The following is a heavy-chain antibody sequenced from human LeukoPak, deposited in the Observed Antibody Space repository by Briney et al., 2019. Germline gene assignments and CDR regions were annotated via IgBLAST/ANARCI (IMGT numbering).Heavy chain of an antibody. CDR1: GFPFSSYW. V-gene: IGHV3-7*01. CDR2: IKQDGSEK. Sequence: GGSLRLSCVAPGFPFSSYWMTWVRQAPGKGLEWVANIKQDGSEKYYVDSVKGRFTISRDNAKNSLYLQMNSLRAEDTAVYYCARDKSYGDSSDYWGQGTLVTVSS. J-gene: IGHJ4*02. D-gene: IGHD4-17*01. CDR3: ARDKSYGDSSDY.